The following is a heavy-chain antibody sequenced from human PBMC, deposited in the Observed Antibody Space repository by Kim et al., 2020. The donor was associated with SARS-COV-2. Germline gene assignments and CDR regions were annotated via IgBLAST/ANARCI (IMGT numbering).Heavy chain of an antibody. Sequence: SLKSRVTISVDTSKNQFSLKLSSVTAADTAVYYCARLIRVSAAAGTPIDYWGQGTLVTVSS. V-gene: IGHV4-39*01. D-gene: IGHD6-13*01. J-gene: IGHJ4*02. CDR3: ARLIRVSAAAGTPIDY.